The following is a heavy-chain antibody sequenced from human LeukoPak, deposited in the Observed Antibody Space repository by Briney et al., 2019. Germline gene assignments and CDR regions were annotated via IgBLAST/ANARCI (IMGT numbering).Heavy chain of an antibody. D-gene: IGHD4-17*01. V-gene: IGHV4-61*02. CDR1: GGSISSGSYY. Sequence: SQTLSLTCTVSGGSISSGSYYFNWIRQPAGKGLEWIGRIYTSGTTNYNPSLKSRVSISVDTSKNQFSLKLTSVTAADTAVYXXARGFDYGDYWFDPWGQGSLVTVSS. CDR2: IYTSGTT. CDR3: ARGFDYGDYWFDP. J-gene: IGHJ5*02.